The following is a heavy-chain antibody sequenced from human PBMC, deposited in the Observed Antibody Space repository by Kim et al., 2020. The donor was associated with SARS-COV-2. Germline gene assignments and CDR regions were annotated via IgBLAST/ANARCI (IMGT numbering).Heavy chain of an antibody. J-gene: IGHJ4*02. CDR2: SGTT. Sequence: SGTTNSTPALKSRVTISVNKSKNQFSLKLSSVAAADTAVYYCARSPPTRNWGQGTLVTVSS. CDR3: ARSPPTRN. V-gene: IGHV4-4*02.